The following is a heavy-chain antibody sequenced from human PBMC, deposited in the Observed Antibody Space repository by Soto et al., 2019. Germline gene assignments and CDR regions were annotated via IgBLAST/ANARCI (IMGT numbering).Heavy chain of an antibody. CDR3: VRSGTSSGRFSDY. CDR2: IYPSDSDI. V-gene: IGHV5-51*01. J-gene: IGHJ4*02. CDR1: GYTFTSYW. Sequence: HGESLKISCKGSGYTFTSYWICWVRQMPGEGLEWMGVIYPSDSDIRYSPSFQSKVTISADKSITTAYLQWSSLKAADTAMYYCVRSGTSSGRFSDYWGQGTLVTVSS. D-gene: IGHD2-15*01.